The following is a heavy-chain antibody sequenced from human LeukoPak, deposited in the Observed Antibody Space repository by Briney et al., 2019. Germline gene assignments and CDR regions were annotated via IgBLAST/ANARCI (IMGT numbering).Heavy chain of an antibody. J-gene: IGHJ4*02. CDR1: GFTFSSYG. CDR3: ARDPRGGYGSVTGGY. Sequence: GGSLRLSCAASGFTFSSYGMHWVRQAPGKGLEWVAVIWYDGSNKYYADSVKGRFTISRDNSKDTLYLQMNSLRAEDTAVYYCARDPRGGYGSVTGGYWGQGTLVTVSS. D-gene: IGHD3-10*01. V-gene: IGHV3-33*01. CDR2: IWYDGSNK.